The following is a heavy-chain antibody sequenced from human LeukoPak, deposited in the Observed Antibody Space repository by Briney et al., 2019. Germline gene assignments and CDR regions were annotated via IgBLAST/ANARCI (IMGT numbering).Heavy chain of an antibody. D-gene: IGHD6-13*01. J-gene: IGHJ4*02. Sequence: GGSLRLSCAASGFTLSYNWMSWVRRAPGKGLEWVASIKEDGSEKYYVDSVKGRFTISRDNAKNSLYLQMNSLRAEDTAVYYCAGPSTGWYGHFDFWGQGTLVTVSS. CDR3: AGPSTGWYGHFDF. CDR2: IKEDGSEK. CDR1: GFTLSYNW. V-gene: IGHV3-7*03.